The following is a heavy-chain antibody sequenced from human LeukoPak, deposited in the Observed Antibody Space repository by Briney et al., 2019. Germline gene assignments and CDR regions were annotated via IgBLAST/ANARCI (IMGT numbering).Heavy chain of an antibody. D-gene: IGHD5-18*01. V-gene: IGHV3-20*04. J-gene: IGHJ3*02. Sequence: GGSLRLSCAASGFTFDDYGMSWVRQAPGKGLEWVSGINWNGGSTGYADSVKGRFTISRDSGKNSLYLQMNSMRAEDTALYYCARDGAVGYSYGASDIWGQGTMVTVSS. CDR3: ARDGAVGYSYGASDI. CDR2: INWNGGST. CDR1: GFTFDDYG.